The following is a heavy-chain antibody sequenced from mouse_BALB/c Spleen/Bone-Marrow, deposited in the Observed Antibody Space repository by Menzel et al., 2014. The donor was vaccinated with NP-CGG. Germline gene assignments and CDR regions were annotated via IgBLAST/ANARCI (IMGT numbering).Heavy chain of an antibody. CDR2: IYPGDGDT. Sequence: QVQLKESGAELARPGASVKLSCKASGYTFXSYWMQWVKQRPGQGLEWIGAIYPGDGDTRYTQKFKGKATLTADKSSSTAYMQLSSLASEDSAVYYCARSEATMILAYWGQGTLVTVSA. J-gene: IGHJ3*01. CDR1: GYTFXSYW. D-gene: IGHD2-4*01. CDR3: ARSEATMILAY. V-gene: IGHV1-87*01.